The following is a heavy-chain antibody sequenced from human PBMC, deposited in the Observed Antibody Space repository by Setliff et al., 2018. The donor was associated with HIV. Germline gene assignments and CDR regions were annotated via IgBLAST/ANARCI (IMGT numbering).Heavy chain of an antibody. Sequence: SDHYMSWIRQAPGKGLEWVSYISFSGNTIYYRDSVRGRFTLARDNARNSLYLQMNSLKADDTAVYYCARAKIGPAGDRTYYYGMDVWGQGTTVTVSS. V-gene: IGHV3-11*01. CDR2: ISFSGNTI. D-gene: IGHD4-17*01. J-gene: IGHJ6*02. CDR3: ARAKIGPAGDRTYYYGMDV. CDR1: SDHY.